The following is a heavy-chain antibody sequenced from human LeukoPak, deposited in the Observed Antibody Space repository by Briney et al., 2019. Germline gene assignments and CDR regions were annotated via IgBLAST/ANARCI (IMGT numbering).Heavy chain of an antibody. CDR1: GYTFTIYY. CDR3: ARDSDTSGYYPLVDY. J-gene: IGHJ4*02. D-gene: IGHD3-22*01. CDR2: INPSGGRT. Sequence: ASVTVSCTASGYTFTIYYMHWVRQAPGQGLEWMGIINPSGGRTTYAQKIQGRVTMTRDTSTSTVYMELSGLRSEDTAVYYCARDSDTSGYYPLVDYWGQGTLVTVSS. V-gene: IGHV1-46*01.